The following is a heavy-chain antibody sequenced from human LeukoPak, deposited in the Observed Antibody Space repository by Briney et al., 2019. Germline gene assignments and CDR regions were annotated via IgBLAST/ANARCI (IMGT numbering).Heavy chain of an antibody. V-gene: IGHV4-59*08. Sequence: PSETLSLTCTVSGGSISSYYWSWIRQPPGKGLEWIGYIYYSGSINYNPSLKSRVTISVDTSKNQFSLKLSSVTAADTAVYYCARVSVNFDSDAFDIWGQGTMVTVSS. J-gene: IGHJ3*02. D-gene: IGHD3-9*01. CDR1: GGSISSYY. CDR2: IYYSGSI. CDR3: ARVSVNFDSDAFDI.